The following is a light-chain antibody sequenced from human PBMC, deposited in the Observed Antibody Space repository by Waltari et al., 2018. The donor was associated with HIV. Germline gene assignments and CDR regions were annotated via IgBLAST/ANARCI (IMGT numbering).Light chain of an antibody. CDR2: WAS. V-gene: IGKV4-1*01. CDR1: QSVFYKSYNRDY. J-gene: IGKJ1*01. Sequence: GERATINCRSSQSVFYKSYNRDYLAWYQHKPGQPPKLLAYWASTRAAGVPDRFTGSGSGTNFTLTISSLQAEDVAVYYCQQYFYAPQTFGQGTKVEIK. CDR3: QQYFYAPQT.